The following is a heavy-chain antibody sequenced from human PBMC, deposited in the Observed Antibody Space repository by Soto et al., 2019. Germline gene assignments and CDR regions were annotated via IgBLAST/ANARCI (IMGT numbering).Heavy chain of an antibody. J-gene: IGHJ4*02. CDR2: INAGNGNT. D-gene: IGHD6-13*01. CDR1: GYTFTSYA. V-gene: IGHV1-3*01. CDR3: AALLAAAGTASRTD. Sequence: GASVEGSCKGSGYTFTSYAMHWVRQAPGQRLEWMGWINAGNGNTKYSQKFQGRVTITRDTSASTAYMELSSLRSEDTAVYYCAALLAAAGTASRTDWGQGTLVTVSS.